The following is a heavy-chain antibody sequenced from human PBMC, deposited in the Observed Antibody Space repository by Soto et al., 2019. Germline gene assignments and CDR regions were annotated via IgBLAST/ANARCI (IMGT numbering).Heavy chain of an antibody. CDR3: ARVVTMVRGVSVPGDNWFDP. CDR1: GGSISSYY. CDR2: IYYSGST. Sequence: QVQLQESGPGLVKPSETLSLTCTVSGGSISSYYWSWIRQPPGKGLEWIGYIYYSGSTNYNPSLESLVTISVDTSKNQFSLKLSAVTAADTAVYYCARVVTMVRGVSVPGDNWFDPWGQGTLVTVSS. D-gene: IGHD3-10*01. V-gene: IGHV4-59*01. J-gene: IGHJ5*02.